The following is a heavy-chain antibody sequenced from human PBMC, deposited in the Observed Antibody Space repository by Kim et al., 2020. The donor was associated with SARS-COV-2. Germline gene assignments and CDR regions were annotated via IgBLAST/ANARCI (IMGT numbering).Heavy chain of an antibody. J-gene: IGHJ4*02. V-gene: IGHV3-30*18. CDR2: ISYDGKNK. CDR1: GFTFSSYG. CDR3: AKEDAVAVAGGFDC. Sequence: GGYLRLSCAVSGFTFSSYGMHWVRQAPGKGLEWVAVISYDGKNKYYGEAVKGRFTISRDNSKNTLDLQIHSLRVEDTAVYYCAKEDAVAVAGGFDCWGQGTLVTVS. D-gene: IGHD6-19*01.